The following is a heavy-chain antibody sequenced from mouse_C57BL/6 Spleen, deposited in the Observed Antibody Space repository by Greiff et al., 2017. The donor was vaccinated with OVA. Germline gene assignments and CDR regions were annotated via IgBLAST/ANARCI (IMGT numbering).Heavy chain of an antibody. J-gene: IGHJ3*01. Sequence: EVQLQQSGPELVKPGASVKIPCKASGYTFTDYNMDWVKQSHGKSLEWIGDINPNNGGNIYNQKFKGKATLTVDKSSSTAYMEHRSLTSEDTAVYYCAREDSGSRKAWFAYWGQGTLVTVSA. CDR2: INPNNGGN. CDR3: AREDSGSRKAWFAY. CDR1: GYTFTDYN. D-gene: IGHD1-1*01. V-gene: IGHV1-18*01.